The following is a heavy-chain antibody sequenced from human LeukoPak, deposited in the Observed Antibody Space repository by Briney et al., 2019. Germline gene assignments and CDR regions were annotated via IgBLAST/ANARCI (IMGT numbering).Heavy chain of an antibody. Sequence: ASVKVSCKASGYTFTSYGISWVRQAPGQGLEWMGWISAYNGNTNYAQKLQGRVTMTTDTSTSTAYMELRSLRSDDTAVYYCAREQDCSGGSCYSEDGFDYWGQGTLVTVSS. CDR2: ISAYNGNT. V-gene: IGHV1-18*01. CDR3: AREQDCSGGSCYSEDGFDY. J-gene: IGHJ4*02. CDR1: GYTFTSYG. D-gene: IGHD2-15*01.